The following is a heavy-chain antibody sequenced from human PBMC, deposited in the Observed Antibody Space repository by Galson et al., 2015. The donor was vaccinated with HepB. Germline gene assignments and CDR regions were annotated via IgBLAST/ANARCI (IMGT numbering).Heavy chain of an antibody. CDR1: GFIFTNAW. V-gene: IGHV3-15*07. Sequence: SLRLSCAASGFIFTNAWMNWVRQAPGKGLEWVGRIKSKTDGGTTVYAAPVKGRFTISRDDSKRTLYLQMNSLKTEDTAVYYCTSEGRDILTGYYVGGDYWGQGTLVTVSS. D-gene: IGHD3-9*01. CDR2: IKSKTDGGTT. J-gene: IGHJ4*02. CDR3: TSEGRDILTGYYVGGDY.